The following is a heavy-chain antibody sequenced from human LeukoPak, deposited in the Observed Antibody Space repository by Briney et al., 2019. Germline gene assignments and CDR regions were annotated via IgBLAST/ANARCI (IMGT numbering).Heavy chain of an antibody. CDR1: GFTVSSNY. J-gene: IGHJ6*02. Sequence: GSLRLSCAASGFTVSSNYMSWVRQAPGKGLEWVSVIYSGGSTYYADSVKGRFTISRDNSKNTLYLQMNSLRAEDTAVYYCARDPIYGSGSNRNYYYYGMGVWGQGTTVTVSS. CDR2: IYSGGST. D-gene: IGHD3-10*01. V-gene: IGHV3-66*01. CDR3: ARDPIYGSGSNRNYYYYGMGV.